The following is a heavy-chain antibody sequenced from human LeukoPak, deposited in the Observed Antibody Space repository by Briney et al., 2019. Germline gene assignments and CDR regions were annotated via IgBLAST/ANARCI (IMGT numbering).Heavy chain of an antibody. CDR3: ARLIRSGSYPVDY. V-gene: IGHV4-30-4*01. Sequence: ASETLSLTCTVSGGSISSGDYYWSWIRQPPGKGLEWIAYMYYSGSTYYNPSLKSRVTMSADTSKNQLSLKLSSVTAADTAVYYCARLIRSGSYPVDYWGQGTLVTVSS. D-gene: IGHD1-26*01. CDR2: MYYSGST. J-gene: IGHJ4*02. CDR1: GGSISSGDYY.